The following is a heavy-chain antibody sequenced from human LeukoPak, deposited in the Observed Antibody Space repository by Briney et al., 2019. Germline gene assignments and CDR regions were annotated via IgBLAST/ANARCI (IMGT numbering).Heavy chain of an antibody. CDR3: ARNRYYYDFSGYYVDY. D-gene: IGHD3-22*01. Sequence: GESLPISCKGSGYSFSSYWISWVRQMPGKDLEWMGSIDPSDSYTNCSPSFQGQVPIPTDKSISPAYLQWSSLRASDTVMYCCARNRYYYDFSGYYVDYWGQGTLVTVSS. CDR1: GYSFSSYW. CDR2: IDPSDSYT. V-gene: IGHV5-10-1*01. J-gene: IGHJ4*02.